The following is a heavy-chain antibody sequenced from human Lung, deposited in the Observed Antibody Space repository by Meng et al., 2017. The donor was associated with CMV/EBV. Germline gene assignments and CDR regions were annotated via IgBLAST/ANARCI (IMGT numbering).Heavy chain of an antibody. Sequence: LTCAASGFTFSSYAMTWVRQAPGKGLEWVSVISGGGGSTYYADSVKGRFTISRDNSKNTLYLQVNSLRAEDTAVYYCARATLEYCSSTSCYPFDXWGQXTLVTLL. D-gene: IGHD2-2*01. V-gene: IGHV3-23*01. CDR2: ISGGGGST. J-gene: IGHJ4*02. CDR1: GFTFSSYA. CDR3: ARATLEYCSSTSCYPFDX.